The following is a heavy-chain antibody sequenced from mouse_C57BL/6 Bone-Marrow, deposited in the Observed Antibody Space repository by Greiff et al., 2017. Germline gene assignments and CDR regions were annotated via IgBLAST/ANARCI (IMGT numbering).Heavy chain of an antibody. V-gene: IGHV10-1*01. CDR3: VGDYEAWFAY. J-gene: IGHJ3*01. D-gene: IGHD1-1*01. CDR1: GFSFNTYA. CDR2: IRSKSNNYAT. Sequence: EADGGLVQPKGSLKLSCAASGFSFNTYAMNWVRQAPGKGLEWVARIRSKSNNYATYYADSVKDRFTISRDDSESMLYLQMNNLKTEDTAMYYCVGDYEAWFAYWGEGTLVAVSA.